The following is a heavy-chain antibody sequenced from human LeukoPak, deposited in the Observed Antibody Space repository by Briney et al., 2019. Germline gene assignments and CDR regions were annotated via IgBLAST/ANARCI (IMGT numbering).Heavy chain of an antibody. CDR3: ARESQEGAFDY. Sequence: ASVKVSCTASGYTFTSYAMHWVRQAPGQRLEWMGWINADTGNTKFSQKFQGRVTITRDTSASTAYMELSSLRSEDTAVYYCARESQEGAFDYWGQGTLVTVSS. CDR2: INADTGNT. J-gene: IGHJ4*02. CDR1: GYTFTSYA. V-gene: IGHV1-3*01.